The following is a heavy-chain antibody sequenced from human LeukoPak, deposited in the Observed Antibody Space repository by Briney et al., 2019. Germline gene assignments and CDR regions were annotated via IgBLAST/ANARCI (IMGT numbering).Heavy chain of an antibody. V-gene: IGHV3-30*04. D-gene: IGHD5-12*01. CDR2: ISYDGSNK. CDR3: ARGPSGYHNT. CDR1: GFTFSSYA. J-gene: IGHJ4*02. Sequence: GGSLRLSCAASGFTFSSYAMHWVRQAPGKGLEWVAVISYDGSNKYYADSVKGRFTISRDNSKNTLYLQMNSLRAEDSAVYYCARGPSGYHNTGGQGTLVTVSS.